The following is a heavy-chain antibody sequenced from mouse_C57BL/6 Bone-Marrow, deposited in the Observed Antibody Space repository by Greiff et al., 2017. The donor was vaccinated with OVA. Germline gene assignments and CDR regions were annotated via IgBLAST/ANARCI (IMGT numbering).Heavy chain of an antibody. CDR2: INPNNGGT. Sequence: VQLKESGPELVKPGASVKMSCKASGYTFTDYNMHWVKQSHGKSLEWIGYINPNNGGTSHNQKLKGQATLTVNKASSTAYMERRSRTSEESAVYYGSRGHFGSRGYWGQGTTLTVSS. CDR3: SRGHFGSRGY. CDR1: GYTFTDYN. J-gene: IGHJ2*01. V-gene: IGHV1-22*01. D-gene: IGHD1-1*01.